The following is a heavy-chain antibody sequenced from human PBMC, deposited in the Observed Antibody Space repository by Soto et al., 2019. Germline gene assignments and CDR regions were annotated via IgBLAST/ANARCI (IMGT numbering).Heavy chain of an antibody. Sequence: GGSLRLSCAASGFNVGAFAVNWVRQAPGKGLEWVSGISVSDAFIYYADSVRGRFSISRDASENILYLQMNSLRVDDTALYYCTRETVAGITGLDYWGQGAQVTVSS. CDR2: ISVSDAFI. CDR3: TRETVAGITGLDY. CDR1: GFNVGAFA. D-gene: IGHD1-20*01. V-gene: IGHV3-23*01. J-gene: IGHJ4*02.